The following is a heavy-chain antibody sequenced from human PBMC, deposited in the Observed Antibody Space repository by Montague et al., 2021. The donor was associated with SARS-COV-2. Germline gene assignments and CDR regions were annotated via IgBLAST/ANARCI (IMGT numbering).Heavy chain of an antibody. CDR1: GGSINSSNYY. CDR2: IYDSGST. V-gene: IGHV4-39*02. Sequence: SETLSLTCTVSGGSINSSNYYWDWIRQPPGKGLEWFGSIYDSGSTYYNPSLKSRVTISVDTSKNHFSLKLSSVTAADTAVYYCARRGRKLLPVATTIGGFDIWGQGTMVTVSS. J-gene: IGHJ3*02. CDR3: ARRGRKLLPVATTIGGFDI. D-gene: IGHD5-12*01.